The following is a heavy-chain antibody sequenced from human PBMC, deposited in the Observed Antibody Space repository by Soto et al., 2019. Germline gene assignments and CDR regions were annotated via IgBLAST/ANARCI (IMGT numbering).Heavy chain of an antibody. CDR2: IIPILGIA. V-gene: IGHV1-69*02. CDR3: ARPITFGGVIVADY. CDR1: GGTFSSYT. J-gene: IGHJ4*02. Sequence: QVQLVQSGAEVKKPGSSVKVSCKASGGTFSSYTISWVRQAPGQGLEWMGRIIPILGIANYAQKFRGRVTITADKSTSTAYMELSSLRSEDTAVYYCARPITFGGVIVADYWGQGTLVTVSS. D-gene: IGHD3-16*02.